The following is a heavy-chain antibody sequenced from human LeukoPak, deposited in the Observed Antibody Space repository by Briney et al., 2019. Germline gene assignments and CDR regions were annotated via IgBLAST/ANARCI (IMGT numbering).Heavy chain of an antibody. CDR3: ARVGWSGGSDLVAFDI. Sequence: PSETLSLTCTVSGGSISTYYWRWLRQPAGKGLEWIGRINRRGSTNYNPSLNSRVTMSVDTSRNQFSLNLNSVTAADTAVYYCARVGWSGGSDLVAFDIWGQGTMVSVSS. CDR1: GGSISTYY. J-gene: IGHJ3*02. CDR2: INRRGST. V-gene: IGHV4-4*07. D-gene: IGHD2-15*01.